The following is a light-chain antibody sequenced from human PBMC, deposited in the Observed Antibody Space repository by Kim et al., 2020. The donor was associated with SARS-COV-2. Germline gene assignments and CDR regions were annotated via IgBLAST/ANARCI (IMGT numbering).Light chain of an antibody. CDR3: QQYNSYSYT. CDR1: QSISSW. Sequence: SASVGDRVTIACRDSQSISSWLAWYQQKPGKAPKLLIYKASSLESGVPSRFSGSGSGTEFTLTISSLQPDDFATYYCQQYNSYSYTFGQGTKLEIK. CDR2: KAS. J-gene: IGKJ2*01. V-gene: IGKV1-5*03.